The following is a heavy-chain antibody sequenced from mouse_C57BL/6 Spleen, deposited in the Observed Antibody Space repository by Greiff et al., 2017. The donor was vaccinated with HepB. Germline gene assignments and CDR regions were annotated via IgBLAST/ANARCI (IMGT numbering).Heavy chain of an antibody. V-gene: IGHV14-4*01. CDR1: GFNIKDDY. CDR3: TSALPSRAMDY. Sequence: VQLQQSGAELVRPGASVKLSCTASGFNIKDDYMHWVKQRPEQGLEWIGWIDPENGDTEYASKFQGKATITADTSSNTAYLQLSSVTSEDTAFYYCTSALPSRAMDYWGQGTSVTVSS. J-gene: IGHJ4*01. CDR2: IDPENGDT. D-gene: IGHD1-2*01.